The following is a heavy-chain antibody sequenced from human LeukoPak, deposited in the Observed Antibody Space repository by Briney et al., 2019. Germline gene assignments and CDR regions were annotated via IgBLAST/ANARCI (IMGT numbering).Heavy chain of an antibody. CDR3: ASHDFWSGHYFDY. J-gene: IGHJ4*02. D-gene: IGHD3-3*01. CDR1: GGSISSSSYF. Sequence: PSETLSLTCTVSGGSISSSSYFWGWIRQPPGKGLEWIGSIYYSGSTCYNPSLKSRVTISVATSKNQFSLKLSSVTAADTAVYYCASHDFWSGHYFDYWGQGTLVTVSS. CDR2: IYYSGST. V-gene: IGHV4-39*01.